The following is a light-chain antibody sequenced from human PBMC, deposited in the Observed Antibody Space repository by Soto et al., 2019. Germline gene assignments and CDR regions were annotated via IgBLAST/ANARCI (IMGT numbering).Light chain of an antibody. J-gene: IGLJ7*01. Sequence: QAVVTQSPSASASLGASVKLTCTLSSGHSNYAIAWHQQRPEKGPRYLMKIKGDGSHTKGDGIPDRFSGSSSGAERYLIISSVQSEDEGDYYCQTWGTGIVVFGRGTQLTVL. CDR2: IKGDGSH. CDR3: QTWGTGIVV. CDR1: SGHSNYA. V-gene: IGLV4-69*01.